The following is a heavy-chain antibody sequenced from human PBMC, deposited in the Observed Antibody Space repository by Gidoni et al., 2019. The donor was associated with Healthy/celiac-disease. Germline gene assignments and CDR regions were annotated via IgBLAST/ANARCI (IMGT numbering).Heavy chain of an antibody. Sequence: QVQLVQSGAEVKKPGSSVKVSCKASGGTFSSYDISWVRQAPGQGLEWMGCIIPIFGTANHEQKFQGRVTITADESTSTAYMELSSLRSEDTAVYYCAREAPDCSGGSCYSGNWFDPWGQGTLVTVSS. D-gene: IGHD2-15*01. J-gene: IGHJ5*02. CDR1: GGTFSSYD. CDR3: AREAPDCSGGSCYSGNWFDP. V-gene: IGHV1-69*01. CDR2: IIPIFGTA.